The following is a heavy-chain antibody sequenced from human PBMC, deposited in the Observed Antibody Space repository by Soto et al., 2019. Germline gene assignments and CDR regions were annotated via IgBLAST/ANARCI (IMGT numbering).Heavy chain of an antibody. D-gene: IGHD2-15*01. Sequence: SETLSLTCTVSGGSISSSSYHWGWIRQPPGKGLEWIGYIYYSGSTNYNPSLKSRVTISVDTSKNQFSLKLSSVTAADTAVYYCARLGGGRGYYYYGMDVWGQGTTVTVSS. V-gene: IGHV4-61*05. CDR1: GGSISSSSYH. CDR2: IYYSGST. J-gene: IGHJ6*02. CDR3: ARLGGGRGYYYYGMDV.